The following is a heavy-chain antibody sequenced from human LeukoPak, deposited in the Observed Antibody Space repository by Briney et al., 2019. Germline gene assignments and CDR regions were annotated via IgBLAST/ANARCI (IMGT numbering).Heavy chain of an antibody. CDR1: GFTFSSYE. J-gene: IGHJ4*02. CDR3: AKDYDILTGYSPIDY. CDR2: ISSSGSTI. D-gene: IGHD3-9*01. Sequence: GGSLRLSCAASGFTFSSYEMNWVRQAPGKGLEWVSYISSSGSTIYYADSVKGRFTISRDNAKNSLYLQMNSLRAEDTAVYFCAKDYDILTGYSPIDYWGQGTLVTVSS. V-gene: IGHV3-48*03.